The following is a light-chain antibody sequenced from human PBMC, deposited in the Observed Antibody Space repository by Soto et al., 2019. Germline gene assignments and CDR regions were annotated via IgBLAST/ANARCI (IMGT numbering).Light chain of an antibody. Sequence: QSALTQPASVSGSPGQSITISCTGTSSDVGGYNYVSWYQPHPGKAPKLMIYDVSNRPSGVSNRFSGSKSGNTASLTISGLQAEDEADYYCSSYTSSSTSGYVFGTGTKLTVL. CDR1: SSDVGGYNY. CDR2: DVS. CDR3: SSYTSSSTSGYV. J-gene: IGLJ1*01. V-gene: IGLV2-14*01.